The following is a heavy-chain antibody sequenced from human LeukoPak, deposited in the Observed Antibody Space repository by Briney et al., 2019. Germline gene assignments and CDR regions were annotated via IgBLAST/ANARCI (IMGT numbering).Heavy chain of an antibody. Sequence: PGRSLRLSCTASGFTLGDYAMSWFRQAPGKGLEWVGFIRSKAYGGTTEYAASVKGRFTISRDDSKSIAYLQMNSLKTEDTAVYYCTRDWAESITMIVVVTKDYMDVWGKGTTVTVSS. J-gene: IGHJ6*03. D-gene: IGHD3-22*01. CDR3: TRDWAESITMIVVVTKDYMDV. V-gene: IGHV3-49*03. CDR1: GFTLGDYA. CDR2: IRSKAYGGTT.